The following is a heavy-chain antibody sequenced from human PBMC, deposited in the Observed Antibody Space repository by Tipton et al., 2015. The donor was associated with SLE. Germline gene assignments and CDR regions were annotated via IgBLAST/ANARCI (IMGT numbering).Heavy chain of an antibody. D-gene: IGHD3-10*01. Sequence: LSLTCAGSGFTISNTYMTWVRQAPGKGLEWVSTINSGGTTYNADSVKGRFTISRDISKNTLYLQMNSLTAEDTAVYHCARGGDFFGSYHSALDSWGQGTLVLVSS. CDR1: GFTISNTY. V-gene: IGHV3-53*01. CDR3: ARGGDFFGSYHSALDS. J-gene: IGHJ4*02. CDR2: INSGGTT.